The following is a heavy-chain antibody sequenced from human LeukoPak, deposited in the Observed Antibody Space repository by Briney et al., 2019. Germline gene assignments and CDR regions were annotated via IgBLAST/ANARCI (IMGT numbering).Heavy chain of an antibody. J-gene: IGHJ2*01. CDR2: IYYSGST. CDR3: ARAYYDFWSGYFSLDWYFDL. CDR1: GGSVSSYD. Sequence: SETLSLTCSVSGGSVSSYDWNWIRQPPGKGLEWIGYIYYSGSTNYNPSLKSRVTISVDTSKNQFSLKLSSVTAADTAVYYCARAYYDFWSGYFSLDWYFDLWGRGTLVTVSS. V-gene: IGHV4-59*02. D-gene: IGHD3-3*01.